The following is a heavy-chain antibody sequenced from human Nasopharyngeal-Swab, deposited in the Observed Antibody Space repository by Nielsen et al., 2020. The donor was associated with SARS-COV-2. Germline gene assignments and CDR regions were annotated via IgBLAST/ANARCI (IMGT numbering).Heavy chain of an antibody. CDR2: ISGSGGST. CDR1: GFTFSSYA. Sequence: GGSLRLSCAASGFTFSSYAMTWVRQAPGKGLEWVSTISGSGGSTYYADSVKGRFTISRDNSKNTLYLQMNSLRAEDTAVYYCAKGNTYRPEDYWGQGTLVTVSS. CDR3: AKGNTYRPEDY. D-gene: IGHD3-16*02. J-gene: IGHJ4*02. V-gene: IGHV3-23*01.